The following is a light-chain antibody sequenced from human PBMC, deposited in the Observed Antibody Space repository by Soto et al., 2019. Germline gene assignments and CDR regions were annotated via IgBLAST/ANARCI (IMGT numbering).Light chain of an antibody. J-gene: IGKJ1*01. CDR1: QSVLYSSNNKNY. V-gene: IGKV4-1*01. Sequence: DIVMTQSPGSLAVSLGERATINCKSSQSVLYSSNNKNYLAWYQQKPGQPHKLLIYWASTRESGVPDRFSGSGSGTDFTLTISSLQAEDVAVYYCQQYYSTPRTFGQGTKVEIK. CDR3: QQYYSTPRT. CDR2: WAS.